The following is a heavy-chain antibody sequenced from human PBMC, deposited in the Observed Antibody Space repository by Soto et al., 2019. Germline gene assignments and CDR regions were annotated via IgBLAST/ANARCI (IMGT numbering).Heavy chain of an antibody. Sequence: SETLSLTCTVSGGSISSSSYYWGWIRQPPGKGLEWIGSIYYSGSTYYNPSLKSRVTISVDTSKNQFSLKLSSVTAADTAVYYCARQYYDILQDYWGQGTLVTVSS. CDR3: ARQYYDILQDY. V-gene: IGHV4-39*01. CDR1: GGSISSSSYY. J-gene: IGHJ4*02. D-gene: IGHD3-9*01. CDR2: IYYSGST.